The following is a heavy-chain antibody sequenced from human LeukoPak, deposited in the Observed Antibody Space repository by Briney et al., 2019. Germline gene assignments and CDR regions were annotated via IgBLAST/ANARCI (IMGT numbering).Heavy chain of an antibody. CDR3: ARGRRVRGVINWFDP. Sequence: GGSLRLSCAASGFTVSSNYMSWVRQAPGKGLEWVSVIYSGGSTYYADSVKGRFTISRDNAKNSLYLQMNSLRAEDTAVYYCARGRRVRGVINWFDPWGQGTLVTVSS. CDR2: IYSGGST. D-gene: IGHD3-10*01. J-gene: IGHJ5*02. CDR1: GFTVSSNY. V-gene: IGHV3-53*01.